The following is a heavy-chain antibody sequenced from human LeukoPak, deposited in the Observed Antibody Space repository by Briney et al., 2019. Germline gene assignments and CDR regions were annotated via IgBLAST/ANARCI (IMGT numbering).Heavy chain of an antibody. Sequence: ASVKVSCKASGYTFTSYGISWVRQAPGQGLEWMGWISAYNGNTNYAQKLQGRVTMTTDTSTSTAYMELSSLRSEDTAVYYCASFLAASSGSSVGSYNWFDPWGQGTLVTVSS. CDR3: ASFLAASSGSSVGSYNWFDP. V-gene: IGHV1-18*01. D-gene: IGHD6-6*01. CDR1: GYTFTSYG. CDR2: ISAYNGNT. J-gene: IGHJ5*02.